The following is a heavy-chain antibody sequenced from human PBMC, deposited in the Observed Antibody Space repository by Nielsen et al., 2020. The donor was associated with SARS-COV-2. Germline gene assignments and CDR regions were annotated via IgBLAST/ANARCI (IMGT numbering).Heavy chain of an antibody. D-gene: IGHD3-16*01. V-gene: IGHV3-30-3*01. CDR2: ISYDGSNK. CDR3: ARGLGDYGMDV. J-gene: IGHJ6*02. CDR1: GFTFSSYA. Sequence: GESLKISCAASGFTFSSYAMHWVRQAPGKGLEWVAVISYDGSNKYYADSVKGRFTISRDNSKNTLYLQMNSLRAEDTAVYYCARGLGDYGMDVWGQGTTVTVSS.